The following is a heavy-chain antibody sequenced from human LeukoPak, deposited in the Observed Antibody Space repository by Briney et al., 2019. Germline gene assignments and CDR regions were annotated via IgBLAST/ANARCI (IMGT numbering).Heavy chain of an antibody. V-gene: IGHV4-31*03. Sequence: SESLSLTCTVSGGSISSGGYSWRWIRQHPGKGLEWIGYIYYSGSTYYNPSLKSRVTISVDTSKNQFSLKLSSVTAADTAVYYCAREGGGITGTTSWGQGTLVTVSS. D-gene: IGHD1-20*01. CDR2: IYYSGST. CDR3: AREGGGITGTTS. J-gene: IGHJ4*02. CDR1: GGSISSGGYS.